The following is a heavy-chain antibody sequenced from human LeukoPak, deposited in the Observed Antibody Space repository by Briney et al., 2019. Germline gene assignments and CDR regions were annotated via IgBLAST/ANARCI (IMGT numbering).Heavy chain of an antibody. D-gene: IGHD5-24*01. CDR3: ARIVEMATKGDI. CDR1: GGSISSSSYY. CDR2: IYYSGST. J-gene: IGHJ3*02. V-gene: IGHV4-39*07. Sequence: PSETLSLTCTVSGGSISSSSYYWGWIRQPPGKGLEWIGSIYYSGSTYYNPSLKSRVTISVDTSKNQFSLKLSSVTAADTAVYYCARIVEMATKGDIWGQGTMVTVSS.